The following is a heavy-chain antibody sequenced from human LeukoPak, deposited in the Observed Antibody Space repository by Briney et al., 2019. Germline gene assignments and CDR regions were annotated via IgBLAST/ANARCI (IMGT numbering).Heavy chain of an antibody. CDR2: IKGDGIST. CDR1: GFDFSSNW. Sequence: GGSLRLSCAASGFDFSSNWMHWVRHAPGQGLVWVSRIKGDGISTNYADSVKGRFTISRDIAKNTLYLQMNSLRAEDTAVYYCAKAASSSPLGWGQGTLVTVSS. CDR3: AKAASSSPLG. J-gene: IGHJ4*02. D-gene: IGHD6-13*01. V-gene: IGHV3-74*01.